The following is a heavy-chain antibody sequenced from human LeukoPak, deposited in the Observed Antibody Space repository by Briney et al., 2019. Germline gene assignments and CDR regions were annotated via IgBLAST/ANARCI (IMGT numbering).Heavy chain of an antibody. CDR2: LSYDGSNK. Sequence: GGSLRLSCAASGFTFSSFGMHWVRQAPGKGLEWVAVLSYDGSNKYYADSVKGRFTISRDNSKSTLYLQMNSLRAEDTAVYYCAKKVPGTAAAGIDYWGQGTQVTVSS. CDR3: AKKVPGTAAAGIDY. D-gene: IGHD6-13*01. J-gene: IGHJ4*02. CDR1: GFTFSSFG. V-gene: IGHV3-30*18.